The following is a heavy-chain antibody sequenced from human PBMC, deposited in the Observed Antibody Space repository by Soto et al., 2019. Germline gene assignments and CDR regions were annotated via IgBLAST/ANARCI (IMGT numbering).Heavy chain of an antibody. CDR2: IIPILGIA. V-gene: IGHV1-69*02. D-gene: IGHD2-15*01. CDR1: GGTFSSYT. Sequence: QVQLVQSGAEVKKPGSSVKVSCKASGGTFSSYTISWVRQAPGQGLEWMGRIIPILGIANYAQKFQGRVTITADKSTSTAYMELSSLRSEDTAVYYCARAQLGYCRGGSCPAGFDYWGQGTLVTVSA. CDR3: ARAQLGYCRGGSCPAGFDY. J-gene: IGHJ4*02.